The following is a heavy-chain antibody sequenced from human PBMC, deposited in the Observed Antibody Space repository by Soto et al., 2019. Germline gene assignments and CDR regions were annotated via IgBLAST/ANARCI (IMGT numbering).Heavy chain of an antibody. CDR3: AREMGIVGATTGSVAFDI. Sequence: GGSLRLSCAASGFTFSSYAMHWVRQAPGKGLEWVAVISYDGSNKYYADSVKCRFTISRDNSKNTLYLQMNSLRAEDTAVYYCAREMGIVGATTGSVAFDIWGQGTMVTVSS. V-gene: IGHV3-30-3*01. CDR2: ISYDGSNK. J-gene: IGHJ3*02. D-gene: IGHD1-26*01. CDR1: GFTFSSYA.